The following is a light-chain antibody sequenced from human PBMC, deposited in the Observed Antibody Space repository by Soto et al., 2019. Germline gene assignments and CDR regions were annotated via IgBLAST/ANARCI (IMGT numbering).Light chain of an antibody. CDR1: QSVTNNL. CDR3: QQYGTPLFT. CDR2: GAS. Sequence: IVLTQSPGTLSLSPGERATLSCGASQSVTNNLLAWYQQKPGQAPRLLIYGASSRATGVPDRFSGSGSGTEFTFTISRLALVDFAVYYCQQYGTPLFTFGPGTKVDMK. V-gene: IGKV3-20*01. J-gene: IGKJ3*01.